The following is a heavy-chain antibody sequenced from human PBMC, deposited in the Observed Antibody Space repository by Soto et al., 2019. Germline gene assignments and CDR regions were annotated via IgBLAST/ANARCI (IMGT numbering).Heavy chain of an antibody. CDR2: IYYSGTT. Sequence: QVQLQESGPGLVKPSQTLSLTCTVSGASISSGDYYWTWIRQPPEKGLEWIGYIYYSGTTYYNPSHKSRVSISLDTSKNRFSLQLTSVTAADTGVYYCALRFGTAWGQGTTVTVSS. D-gene: IGHD5-12*01. J-gene: IGHJ6*02. CDR1: GASISSGDYY. V-gene: IGHV4-30-4*01. CDR3: ALRFGTA.